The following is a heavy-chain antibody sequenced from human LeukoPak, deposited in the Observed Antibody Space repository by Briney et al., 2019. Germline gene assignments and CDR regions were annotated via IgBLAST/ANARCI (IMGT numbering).Heavy chain of an antibody. CDR1: GGTISSYH. D-gene: IGHD3-3*01. J-gene: IGHJ6*02. Sequence: SETLSLTCTVSGGTISSYHWSWIRQPPGKGLEWSGNIYYSGSTNYNPSLKSGVTISVDTSKNQFSLKRSSVTAADTAVYYCARHFPSYDFWSGYYSQTYYYYGMDVWGQGTTVTVSS. V-gene: IGHV4-59*08. CDR3: ARHFPSYDFWSGYYSQTYYYYGMDV. CDR2: IYYSGST.